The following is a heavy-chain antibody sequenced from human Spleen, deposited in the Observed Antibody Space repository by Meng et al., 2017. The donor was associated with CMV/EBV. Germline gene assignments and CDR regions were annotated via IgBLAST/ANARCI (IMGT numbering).Heavy chain of an antibody. CDR3: AKDGSATIPGLDY. CDR2: IWYDGSDK. V-gene: IGHV3-33*06. J-gene: IGHJ4*02. CDR1: GSTFSTHD. D-gene: IGHD5-24*01. Sequence: GESLKISCAVSGSTFSTHDMHWVRQAPGKGLEWVALIWYDGSDKYYADSVKGRFTISRDNSKNTLYLQMNSLRAEDTAVYYCAKDGSATIPGLDYWGQGTLVTVSS.